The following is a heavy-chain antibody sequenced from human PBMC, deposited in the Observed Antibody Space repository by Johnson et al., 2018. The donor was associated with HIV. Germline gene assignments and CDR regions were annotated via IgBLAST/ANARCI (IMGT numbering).Heavy chain of an antibody. J-gene: IGHJ3*02. CDR2: IYSGGST. CDR3: ARDGESQQLPLGDAFDI. Sequence: EVQLVESGGGLVQSGGSLRLSCGASGFTVSNNYMNWVRQAPGKGLEWVSVIYSGGSTYYADSVKGRFTISRDNSKNTLYLQMNSLRAEDTAVYYCARDGESQQLPLGDAFDIWGQGTMVIVSS. CDR1: GFTVSNNY. D-gene: IGHD6-13*01. V-gene: IGHV3-66*01.